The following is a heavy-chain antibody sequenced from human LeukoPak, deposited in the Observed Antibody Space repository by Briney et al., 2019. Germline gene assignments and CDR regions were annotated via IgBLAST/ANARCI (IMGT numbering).Heavy chain of an antibody. J-gene: IGHJ4*02. CDR1: GFTFSSYG. CDR2: ISSDGSNK. V-gene: IGHV3-30*18. D-gene: IGHD2-2*02. Sequence: PGGSLRLSCAASGFTFSSYGMHWVRQAPSKGMEWEAVISSDGSNKYYADSVKGRFTISRDNSKNTLYLQMNSLRAEDTAVYYCAKDRQYQLLYGTVTHFDYWGQGTLVTVSS. CDR3: AKDRQYQLLYGTVTHFDY.